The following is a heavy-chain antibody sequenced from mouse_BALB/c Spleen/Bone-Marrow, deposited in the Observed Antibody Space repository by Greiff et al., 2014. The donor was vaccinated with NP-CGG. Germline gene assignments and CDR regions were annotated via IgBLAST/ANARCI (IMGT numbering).Heavy chain of an antibody. CDR2: VNPNNGGT. CDR3: ARDYDYGCAY. J-gene: IGHJ3*01. V-gene: IGHV1-26*01. Sequence: VQLQQSGPDLVKPGASVKISCKASGYSFTDYYMHWVKQSHGKSLEWIGRVNPNNGGTNYNQKFKGKAILTLDKSSNTAYMELRSLSSEDSAVYFCARDYDYGCAYWGQGTLVTVSA. D-gene: IGHD2-4*01. CDR1: GYSFTDYY.